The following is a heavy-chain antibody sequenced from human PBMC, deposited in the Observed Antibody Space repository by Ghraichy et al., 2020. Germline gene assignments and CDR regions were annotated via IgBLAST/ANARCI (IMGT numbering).Heavy chain of an antibody. V-gene: IGHV3-23*01. Sequence: GGSLRLSCAASGFTFSSYGMTWVRQAPGKGLEWVSSISSSGSTTYYADSVEGRFTISRDNSKNTLYVQMNSLGAEDTAVYYCAKAKYSGNYAATFDYWGQGILVTVSS. D-gene: IGHD1-26*01. CDR2: ISSSGSTT. CDR3: AKAKYSGNYAATFDY. J-gene: IGHJ4*02. CDR1: GFTFSSYG.